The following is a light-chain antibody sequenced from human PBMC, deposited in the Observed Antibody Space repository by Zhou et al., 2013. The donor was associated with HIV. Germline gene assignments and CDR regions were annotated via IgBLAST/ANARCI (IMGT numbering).Light chain of an antibody. CDR1: QSVNSNY. CDR3: HQYGRSPYT. Sequence: EVVLTQSPATLSLSPGERATLSCRASQSVNSNYLAWFQQKPGQAPRLLIYGASSRVTGIPDRFSGSGSGTGFTLTISRLEPEDFAVYYCHQYGRSPYTFGRGTKLEI. V-gene: IGKV3-20*01. CDR2: GAS. J-gene: IGKJ2*01.